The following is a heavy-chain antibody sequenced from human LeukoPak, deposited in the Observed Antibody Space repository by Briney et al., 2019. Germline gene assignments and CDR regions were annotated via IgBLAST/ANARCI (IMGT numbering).Heavy chain of an antibody. Sequence: PSETLSLTCTVSGGSISSYYWSWIRQPPGKGLGWIGYIYYSGSTNYNPSLKSRVTISVDTSKNQFSLKLSSVTAADTAVYYCARSQWLAAPTPFDYWGQGTLVTVSS. CDR1: GGSISSYY. CDR2: IYYSGST. CDR3: ARSQWLAAPTPFDY. V-gene: IGHV4-59*08. D-gene: IGHD6-19*01. J-gene: IGHJ4*02.